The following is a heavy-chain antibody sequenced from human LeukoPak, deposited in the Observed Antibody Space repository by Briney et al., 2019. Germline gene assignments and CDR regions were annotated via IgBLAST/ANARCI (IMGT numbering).Heavy chain of an antibody. CDR3: AKDFGNCINGVCYGTPFDY. CDR1: GFTFSSYA. V-gene: IGHV3-23*01. D-gene: IGHD2-8*01. J-gene: IGHJ4*02. Sequence: PGGSLRLSCAASGFTFSSYAMSWVRQAPGKGLEWVSGISGSGGSTYYAASVKGRFAISRDNSKNTVYLQMSGLRAEDTAVYYCAKDFGNCINGVCYGTPFDYWGQGTLVTVSS. CDR2: ISGSGGST.